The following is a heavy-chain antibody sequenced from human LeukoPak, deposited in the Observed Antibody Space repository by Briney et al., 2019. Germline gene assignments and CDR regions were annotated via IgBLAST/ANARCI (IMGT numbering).Heavy chain of an antibody. CDR1: GASTSHFY. Sequence: SSETLSLSCTVSGASTSHFYWNWIRQPPGKGLEWIGYMHNSGSPKHSPSLKSRVTISIDTSKNQFSLQLTSVTAADAAIYYCARSAEWLRNAFDIWGQGTMVSVSS. V-gene: IGHV4-59*01. CDR3: ARSAEWLRNAFDI. D-gene: IGHD5-12*01. CDR2: MHNSGSP. J-gene: IGHJ3*02.